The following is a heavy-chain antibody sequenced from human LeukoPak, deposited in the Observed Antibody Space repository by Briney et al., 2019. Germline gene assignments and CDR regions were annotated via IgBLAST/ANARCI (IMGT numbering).Heavy chain of an antibody. CDR2: INNDGSDT. V-gene: IGHV3-74*01. D-gene: IGHD7-27*01. CDR3: ARNNWGIDE. Sequence: GGSLRLSCAASGFKFSNHWMHWVRQSPGKGLVWVGRINNDGSDTSHADSVEGRFTISRDNAANTLYLQMNSLRVEDTAMYFCARNNWGIDEWGQGTLVTVSS. J-gene: IGHJ4*02. CDR1: GFKFSNHW.